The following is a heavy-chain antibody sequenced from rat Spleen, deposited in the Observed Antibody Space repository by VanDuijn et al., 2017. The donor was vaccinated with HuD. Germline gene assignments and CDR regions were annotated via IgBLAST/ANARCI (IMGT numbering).Heavy chain of an antibody. Sequence: EVQLVESGGGLVQPGRSLKLSCAASGFTFSNYGMDWVRQAPTKGLEWVASITNTGGSTYYPDSVKGRFTISRDNAENTVYLQVDSLRSEDTAYYYCTTDRAHYFDYWCQGVMVTVSS. D-gene: IGHD2-1*01. V-gene: IGHV5-29*01. CDR1: GFTFSNYG. J-gene: IGHJ2*01. CDR2: ITNTGGST. CDR3: TTDRAHYFDY.